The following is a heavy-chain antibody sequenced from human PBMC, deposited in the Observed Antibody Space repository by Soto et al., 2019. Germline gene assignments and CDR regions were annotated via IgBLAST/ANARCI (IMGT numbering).Heavy chain of an antibody. Sequence: ASVKVSCKASGFSFSDYFMHWVRQAPGQGLERMGIINPSGDSRNYAQKFQGRVTITRDTSTSTVYMDLSSLRYEDTAVYYCARYYYDSSGYYRTYYFDYWGQGTLVTVSS. CDR3: ARYYYDSSGYYRTYYFDY. D-gene: IGHD3-22*01. CDR1: GFSFSDYF. J-gene: IGHJ4*02. V-gene: IGHV1-46*01. CDR2: INPSGDSR.